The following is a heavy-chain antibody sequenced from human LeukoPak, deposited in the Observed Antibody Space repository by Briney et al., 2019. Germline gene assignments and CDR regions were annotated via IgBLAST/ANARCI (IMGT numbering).Heavy chain of an antibody. CDR2: SSAYNGGT. CDR1: GYTFTSYG. D-gene: IGHD2-2*01. V-gene: IGHV1-18*03. J-gene: IGHJ4*02. CDR3: VRGIGECSSTSCYAPFIDY. Sequence: ASVKVSCKASGYTFTSYGISWVRQAPGQGFEWMGWSSAYNGGTKYSQRFQGRVTMSADTSTNTAYVDLRSLRSDDMAVYYCVRGIGECSSTSCYAPFIDYWGQGTLVTVSS.